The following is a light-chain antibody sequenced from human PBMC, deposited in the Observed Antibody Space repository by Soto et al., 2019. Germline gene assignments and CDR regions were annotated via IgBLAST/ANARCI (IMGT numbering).Light chain of an antibody. J-gene: IGKJ2*01. Sequence: EIQMTQSPSSLSASLGDRVTITCQASQDINDYSNWYQQKPGKAPRLLIYGASFLEVGVPSRFSGSGSGTHFTLTISSLQPEDVATYYCQQYDSLPYTFGQGTRQEIQ. V-gene: IGKV1-33*01. CDR3: QQYDSLPYT. CDR1: QDINDY. CDR2: GAS.